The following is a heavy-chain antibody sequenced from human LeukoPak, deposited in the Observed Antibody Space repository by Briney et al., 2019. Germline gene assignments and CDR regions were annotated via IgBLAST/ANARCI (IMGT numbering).Heavy chain of an antibody. V-gene: IGHV4-34*01. CDR2: INHSGST. D-gene: IGHD1-26*01. Sequence: SETLSLTCAVYGGSFSGYYWSWIRQPPGKGLEWIGEINHSGSTNYNPSLKSRVTISVDTSKNQFSLKLSSVTAADTAVYYCARGIIVGATWGENYNCFDPWGKGTLVTVSS. J-gene: IGHJ5*02. CDR1: GGSFSGYY. CDR3: ARGIIVGATWGENYNCFDP.